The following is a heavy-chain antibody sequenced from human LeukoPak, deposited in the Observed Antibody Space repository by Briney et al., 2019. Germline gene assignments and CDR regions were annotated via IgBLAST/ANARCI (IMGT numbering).Heavy chain of an antibody. D-gene: IGHD1-26*01. V-gene: IGHV3-30*02. CDR2: IRYDGSNK. J-gene: IGHJ3*02. CDR1: GFTFSSYG. Sequence: GGSLRLSCAASGFTFSSYGMHWVRQAPGKGLEWVAFIRYDGSNKYYADSVKGRFTISRDNSKNTLYLQMNSLRAEDTAVYYCAKLWGSYSYDAFDIWGQGTMVTVSS. CDR3: AKLWGSYSYDAFDI.